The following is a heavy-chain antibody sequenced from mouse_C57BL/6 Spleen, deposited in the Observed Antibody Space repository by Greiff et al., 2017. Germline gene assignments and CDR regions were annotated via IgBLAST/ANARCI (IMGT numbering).Heavy chain of an antibody. CDR2: IDPSDSET. D-gene: IGHD3-2*02. Sequence: QVQLKQPGAELVRPGSSVKLSCKASGYTFTSYWMHWVKQRPIQGLEWIGNIDPSDSETHYNQKFKDKATLTVDKSSSTAYMQLSSLTSEDSAVYYCAREEGGQLRLTWFAYWGQGTLVTVSA. CDR3: AREEGGQLRLTWFAY. J-gene: IGHJ3*01. CDR1: GYTFTSYW. V-gene: IGHV1-52*01.